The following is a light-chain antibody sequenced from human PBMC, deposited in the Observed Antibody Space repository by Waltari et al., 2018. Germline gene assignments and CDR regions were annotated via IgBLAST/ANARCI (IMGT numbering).Light chain of an antibody. V-gene: IGKV4-1*01. J-gene: IGKJ1*01. Sequence: DIVMTQSPDSLAVSLGERATIYCRSSQSIFHASDNNNYVAWFQQKRGQPPKLLISWASAREYGVPERFSGSGSGTDFTLTISSLQAEDVATYYCQQYYSSPRTFGQGTKVEVK. CDR2: WAS. CDR1: QSIFHASDNNNY. CDR3: QQYYSSPRT.